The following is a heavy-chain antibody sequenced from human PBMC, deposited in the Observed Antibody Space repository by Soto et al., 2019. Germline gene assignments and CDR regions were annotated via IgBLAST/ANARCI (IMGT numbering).Heavy chain of an antibody. Sequence: PSETLSLTCTVSGGFINSGNYYWSWIRQPPGKGLEWIASMSHSGTTHYSPPLTSRLTMSLDASNNQFSVKLTSVTSADTAVYYCARVGAVSEVWGQGTTVTVSS. D-gene: IGHD3-16*01. J-gene: IGHJ6*02. CDR1: GGFINSGNYY. CDR2: MSHSGTT. V-gene: IGHV4-30-4*01. CDR3: ARVGAVSEV.